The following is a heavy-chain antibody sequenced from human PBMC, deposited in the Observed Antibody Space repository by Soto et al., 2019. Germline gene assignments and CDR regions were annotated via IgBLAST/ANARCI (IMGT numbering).Heavy chain of an antibody. D-gene: IGHD3-10*01. V-gene: IGHV1-18*04. CDR3: ARLPQSDYGSGSYYGYYYYYYGMDV. CDR1: GYTFTTLG. CDR2: TSAYNGNT. J-gene: IGHJ6*02. Sequence: ASVKVSCKTSGYTFTTLGISWVRQAPGQGLEWMGWTSAYNGNTNYAQKLQGRVTMTTDTSTSTAYMELRSLRSDDTAMYYCARLPQSDYGSGSYYGYYYYYYGMDVWGQGTTVTVSS.